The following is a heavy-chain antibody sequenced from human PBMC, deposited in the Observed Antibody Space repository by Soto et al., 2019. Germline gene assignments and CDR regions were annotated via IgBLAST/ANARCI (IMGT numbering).Heavy chain of an antibody. CDR3: ARDIEYYYDSSGYLNHGEYFQH. CDR2: INPNSGGT. V-gene: IGHV1-2*02. D-gene: IGHD3-22*01. CDR1: GYTFTGYY. Sequence: GASVKVSCKASGYTFTGYYMHWVRQAPGQGLEWMGWINPNSGGTNYAQKFQGRVTMTRDTSISTAYMELSRLRSDDTAVYYCARDIEYYYDSSGYLNHGEYFQHWGQGTLVTVSS. J-gene: IGHJ1*01.